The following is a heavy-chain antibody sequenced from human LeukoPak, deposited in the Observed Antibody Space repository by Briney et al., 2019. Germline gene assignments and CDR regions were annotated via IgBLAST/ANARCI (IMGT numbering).Heavy chain of an antibody. CDR2: IKQDGSEK. V-gene: IGHV3-7*03. CDR1: GFTFSNYW. D-gene: IGHD3-16*01. CDR3: ARENGSTWGFSYYYYGMDV. J-gene: IGHJ6*04. Sequence: GGSLRLSCAASGFTFSNYWMSWVRQAPGKGLEWVANIKQDGSEKYYVDSVKGRFTISRDNAKNSLYLQMNSLRAEDTAVYYCARENGSTWGFSYYYYGMDVWGKGTTVTVSS.